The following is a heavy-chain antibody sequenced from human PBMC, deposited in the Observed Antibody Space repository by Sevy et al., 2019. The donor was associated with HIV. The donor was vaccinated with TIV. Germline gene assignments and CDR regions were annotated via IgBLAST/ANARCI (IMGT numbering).Heavy chain of an antibody. Sequence: GGSLRFSCAASGFTFSTYAMNWVRQAPGKGLEWVSAISGSGDNTYYADSVKGRFTISRDNSKNTLDLQMNSLRAEDTAVYYCAKDLRWYCASTNCYVFDYWGQGTLVTVSS. CDR2: ISGSGDNT. D-gene: IGHD2-2*01. V-gene: IGHV3-23*01. J-gene: IGHJ4*02. CDR3: AKDLRWYCASTNCYVFDY. CDR1: GFTFSTYA.